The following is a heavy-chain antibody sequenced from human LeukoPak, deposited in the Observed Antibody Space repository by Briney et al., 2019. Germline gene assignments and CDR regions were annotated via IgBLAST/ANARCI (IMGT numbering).Heavy chain of an antibody. D-gene: IGHD5-24*01. CDR1: GFTFSSYE. J-gene: IGHJ4*02. CDR2: ITNSGSSI. Sequence: GSLRLSCAASGFTFSSYEMNWVRQAPGKGLEWLSHITNSGSSIQYADSVKGRFTISRDNAKNSLYLQMNSLRAEDTAVYYCARTRDGPFEYWGQGTLVTVSS. CDR3: ARTRDGPFEY. V-gene: IGHV3-48*03.